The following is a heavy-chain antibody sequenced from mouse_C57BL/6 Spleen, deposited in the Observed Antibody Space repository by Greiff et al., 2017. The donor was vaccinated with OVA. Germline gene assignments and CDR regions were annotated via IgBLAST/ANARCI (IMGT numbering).Heavy chain of an antibody. V-gene: IGHV1-54*01. Sequence: ESGAELVRPGTSVKVSCKASGYAFTNYLIEWVKQRPGQGLEWIGVINPGSGGTNYNEKFKGKATLTADKSSSTAYMQLSSLTSEDSAVYFCARYGDGTPFAYWGQGTLVTVSA. CDR2: INPGSGGT. CDR1: GYAFTNYL. CDR3: ARYGDGTPFAY. J-gene: IGHJ3*01. D-gene: IGHD2-1*01.